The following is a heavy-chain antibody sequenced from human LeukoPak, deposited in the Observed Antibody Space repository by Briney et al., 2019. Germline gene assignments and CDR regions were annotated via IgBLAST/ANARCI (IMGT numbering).Heavy chain of an antibody. CDR2: INHSGST. D-gene: IGHD3-3*01. CDR1: GGSFSGYY. Sequence: SGTLSLTCAVYGGSFSGYYWSWIRQPPGKGLEWIGEINHSGSTNYNPSLKSRVTISVDTSKNQFSLKLSSVTAADTAVYYCARGDDDFWSGYLGYWGQGTLVTVSS. V-gene: IGHV4-34*01. J-gene: IGHJ4*02. CDR3: ARGDDDFWSGYLGY.